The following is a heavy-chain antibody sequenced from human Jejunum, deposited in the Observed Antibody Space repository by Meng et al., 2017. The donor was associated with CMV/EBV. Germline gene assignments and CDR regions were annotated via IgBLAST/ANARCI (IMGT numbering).Heavy chain of an antibody. CDR3: AKDTEGTAVMSYFDC. V-gene: IGHV3-74*01. D-gene: IGHD2-2*01. J-gene: IGHJ4*02. CDR2: VSDDGTST. Sequence: GVQFSVYWRHGDRQGPGKGVEWVARVSDDGTSTSGAGTGKGRFTVARDRAKSILYLQMHNLTAEDTAVYYCAKDTEGTAVMSYFDCWGQGALVTVSS. CDR1: GVQFSVYW.